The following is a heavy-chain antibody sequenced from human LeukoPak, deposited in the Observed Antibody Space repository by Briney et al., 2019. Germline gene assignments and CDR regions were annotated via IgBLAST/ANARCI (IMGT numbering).Heavy chain of an antibody. J-gene: IGHJ4*02. CDR2: IYYSGST. CDR3: ARRGYSYGSYYFDY. V-gene: IGHV4-31*03. Sequence: SQTLSLTCTVSGGSISSGGYYWSWIRQHPGTGLEWIGYIYYSGSTYYNPSLKSRVTISVDTSKNQFSLKLSSVTAADTAVYYCARRGYSYGSYYFDYWGQGTLVTVSS. CDR1: GGSISSGGYY. D-gene: IGHD5-18*01.